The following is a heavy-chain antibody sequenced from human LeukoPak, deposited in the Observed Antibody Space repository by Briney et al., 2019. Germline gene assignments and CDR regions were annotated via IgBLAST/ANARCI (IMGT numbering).Heavy chain of an antibody. D-gene: IGHD2-8*02. Sequence: GGSLRLSCAASGFIFSPYWVSWVRQAPGMGLEWVANMKEDGGEKFYVDSVRGRFTISRDNAKNSLYLQMNSLRVEDTGVYYCARVRTEWYIDLWGRGTLVTVST. CDR3: ARVRTEWYIDL. V-gene: IGHV3-7*01. CDR2: MKEDGGEK. CDR1: GFIFSPYW. J-gene: IGHJ2*01.